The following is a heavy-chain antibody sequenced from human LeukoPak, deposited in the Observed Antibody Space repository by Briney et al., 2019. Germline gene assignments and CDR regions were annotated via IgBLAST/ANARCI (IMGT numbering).Heavy chain of an antibody. J-gene: IGHJ4*02. CDR2: ISSSSSYI. V-gene: IGHV3-21*01. Sequence: PGGSLRLSCAASGFPFSSYSLNWVRQAPGKGLEWVSSISSSSSYIYYADSVKGRFTISRDNAKNSLYLQMNSLRAEDTAVYYCARDDYVWGSYRPPIDYWGQGTLVTVSS. CDR1: GFPFSSYS. CDR3: ARDDYVWGSYRPPIDY. D-gene: IGHD3-16*02.